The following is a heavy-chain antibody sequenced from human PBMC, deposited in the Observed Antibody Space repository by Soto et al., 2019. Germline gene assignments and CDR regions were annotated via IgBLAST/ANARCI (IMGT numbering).Heavy chain of an antibody. CDR3: AREGDYEWLDP. J-gene: IGHJ5*02. V-gene: IGHV4-59*01. CDR1: GGSISSYF. D-gene: IGHD4-17*01. CDR2: IYYSGST. Sequence: QVQLQESGPGLVKPSETLSLTCTVSGGSISSYFWSWIRQPPGKGLEWIGYIYYSGSTNYNPSLMSRVTMSVDTSKNQFSLKLSSVTAADTAVYYFAREGDYEWLDPWGQGTLVTVSS.